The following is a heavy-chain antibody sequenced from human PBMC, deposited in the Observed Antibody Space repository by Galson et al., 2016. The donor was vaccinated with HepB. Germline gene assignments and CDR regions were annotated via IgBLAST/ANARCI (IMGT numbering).Heavy chain of an antibody. CDR1: GDSIRGDYY. CDR3: ARRSITTMHV. J-gene: IGHJ6*02. V-gene: IGHV4-39*01. D-gene: IGHD3-22*01. Sequence: SETLSLTCTVSGDSIRGDYYWGWIRQPPGKGLEWIGCSDYSGTTQYNPSLKSRVTMSVDTSKNQFSLKLSSVTAADTAVYYCARRSITTMHVWGQGTTVTVSS. CDR2: SDYSGTT.